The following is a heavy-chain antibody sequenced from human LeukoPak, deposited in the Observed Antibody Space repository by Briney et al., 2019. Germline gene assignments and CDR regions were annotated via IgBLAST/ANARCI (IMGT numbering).Heavy chain of an antibody. CDR2: IRGSGADT. CDR3: AKVADGGDHYYFDY. J-gene: IGHJ4*02. D-gene: IGHD2-21*02. Sequence: GASLILACAASGLNFSSYSRSWVRHAPGKGREWVSAIRGSGADTYYADSGKGRFIISRNNSEKTLYLQMSSLRAEDTAIYYCAKVADGGDHYYFDYWGQGSLVTVSS. CDR1: GLNFSSYS. V-gene: IGHV3-23*01.